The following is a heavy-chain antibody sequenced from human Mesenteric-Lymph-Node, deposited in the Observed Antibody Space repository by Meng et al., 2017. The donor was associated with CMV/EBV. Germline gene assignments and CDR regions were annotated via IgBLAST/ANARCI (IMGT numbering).Heavy chain of an antibody. Sequence: ASVKVSCKASGYTFTGYYMHWVRQAPGQGLEWMGWINPNSGGTNYAQKFQGRVTMTRDTSTSTVYMELSSLRSEDTAVYYCARDGAEMATITDYFDYWGQGTLVTVSS. CDR1: GYTFTGYY. CDR2: INPNSGGT. J-gene: IGHJ4*02. CDR3: ARDGAEMATITDYFDY. D-gene: IGHD5-24*01. V-gene: IGHV1-2*02.